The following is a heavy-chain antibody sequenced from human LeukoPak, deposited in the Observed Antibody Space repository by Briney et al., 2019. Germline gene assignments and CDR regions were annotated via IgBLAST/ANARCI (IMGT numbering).Heavy chain of an antibody. CDR2: ISSSGSTI. D-gene: IGHD1-26*01. CDR1: GFTFSDYY. Sequence: GGSLRLSCAASGFTFSDYYMSWIRQAPGKGLEWVSYISSSGSTIYYADSVKGRFTISRDNAKNSLYLQMNSLRAEDTAVYYCASCEGAACYYYYMDVWGKGTTFTVSS. J-gene: IGHJ6*03. CDR3: ASCEGAACYYYYMDV. V-gene: IGHV3-11*04.